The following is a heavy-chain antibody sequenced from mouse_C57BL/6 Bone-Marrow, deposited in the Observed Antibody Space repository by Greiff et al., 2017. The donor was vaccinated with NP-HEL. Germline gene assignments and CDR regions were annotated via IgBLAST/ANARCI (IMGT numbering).Heavy chain of an antibody. D-gene: IGHD1-1*01. CDR1: GFTFSSYA. J-gene: IGHJ3*01. Sequence: EVQVVESGGGLVKPGGSLKLSCAASGFTFSSYAMSWVRQTPEKRLEWVATISDGGSYTYYPDNVKGRFTISRDNAKNNLYLQMSHLKSEDTAMYYCARVRYYGSLFAYWGQGTLVTVSA. CDR2: ISDGGSYT. CDR3: ARVRYYGSLFAY. V-gene: IGHV5-4*01.